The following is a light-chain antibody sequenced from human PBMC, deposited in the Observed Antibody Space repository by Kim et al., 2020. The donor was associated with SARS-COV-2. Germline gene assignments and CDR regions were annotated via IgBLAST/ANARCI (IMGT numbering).Light chain of an antibody. CDR2: KDS. CDR3: QSADL. V-gene: IGLV3-25*03. CDR1: ALPKQY. Sequence: SYELTQPPSVSVSPGQTARITCSGDALPKQYAYWYQQKPGQAPVLVIYKDSERPSGIPERFSGSSSGTTVTLTISGVQAEDEADYYCQSADLFGGGTQLTVL. J-gene: IGLJ3*02.